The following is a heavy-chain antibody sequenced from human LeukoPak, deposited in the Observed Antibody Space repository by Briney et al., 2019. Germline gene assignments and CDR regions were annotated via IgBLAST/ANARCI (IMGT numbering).Heavy chain of an antibody. Sequence: GGSLRLSCAASGFTFSSHWMTWVRQAPGKGLEWVANIKNDGSGEYYEDSVKGRFTISGDDARNSLYLQMNSLRAEDAALYYCARDFRSSNKRAFDIWGQGTMVIVSP. CDR1: GFTFSSHW. J-gene: IGHJ3*02. V-gene: IGHV3-7*01. CDR2: IKNDGSGE. D-gene: IGHD1/OR15-1a*01. CDR3: ARDFRSSNKRAFDI.